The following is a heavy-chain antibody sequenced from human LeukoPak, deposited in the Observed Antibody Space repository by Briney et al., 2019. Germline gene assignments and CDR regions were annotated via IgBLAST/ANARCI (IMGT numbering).Heavy chain of an antibody. CDR3: ARDRAVSTSRYGMDV. CDR2: IYSSGST. CDR1: GVSISSSSYY. Sequence: PSETLSLTCTVSGVSISSSSYYWSWIRQPAGKALEWIGRIYSSGSTNYNPSLKSRVTMSVDTSKNQFSLKLTSVTAADTAVYYCARDRAVSTSRYGMDVWGQGTTVTVSS. V-gene: IGHV4-61*02. D-gene: IGHD4-11*01. J-gene: IGHJ6*02.